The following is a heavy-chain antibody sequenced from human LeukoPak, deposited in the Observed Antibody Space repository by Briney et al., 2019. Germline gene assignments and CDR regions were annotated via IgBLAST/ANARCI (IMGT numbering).Heavy chain of an antibody. V-gene: IGHV3-66*01. D-gene: IGHD2-2*01. CDR2: IYCGGST. J-gene: IGHJ4*02. CDR3: TRDRPGVTRDCSSTSCPYYSYFDQ. CDR1: VFTVSSKY. Sequence: GGSLTLSCAASVFTVSSKYMSWVRQAPGKGLVWVSVIYCGGSTYYADSVKGRFTISRDNSKNTLYLQMNSLRAEDTAVYYCTRDRPGVTRDCSSTSCPYYSYFDQWGQGTLVTVSS.